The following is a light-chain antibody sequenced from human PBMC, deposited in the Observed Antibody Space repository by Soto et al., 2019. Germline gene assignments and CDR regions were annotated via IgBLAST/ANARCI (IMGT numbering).Light chain of an antibody. CDR2: GAS. CDR1: QSLTTRY. Sequence: EIVLTQSPGTLSLFPGERATLSCRASQSLTTRYFAWYQQKPGPAPRLLIYGASSWATGIPDRFSCSGSGTDFTLTISRLEPEDFAVYYCQQYGTSPTFGQGTRLEIK. CDR3: QQYGTSPT. V-gene: IGKV3-20*01. J-gene: IGKJ5*01.